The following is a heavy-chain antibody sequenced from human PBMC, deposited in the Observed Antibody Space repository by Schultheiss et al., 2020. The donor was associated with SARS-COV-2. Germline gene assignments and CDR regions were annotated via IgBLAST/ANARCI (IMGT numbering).Heavy chain of an antibody. Sequence: LRLSCEASRFIFSAFAMHWVRQAPGKGLEWVSGISWNSGSIGYADSVKGRFTISRDNSKNTLYLQMNSLRAEDTAVYYCARAGLVSSSFDYWGQGALVTVSS. CDR3: ARAGLVSSSFDY. CDR2: ISWNSGSI. J-gene: IGHJ4*02. CDR1: RFIFSAFA. V-gene: IGHV3-9*01. D-gene: IGHD3/OR15-3a*01.